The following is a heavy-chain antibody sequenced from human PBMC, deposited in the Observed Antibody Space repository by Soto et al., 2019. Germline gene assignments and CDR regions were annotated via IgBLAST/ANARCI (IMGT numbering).Heavy chain of an antibody. Sequence: EVQLLESGGGLVQPGGSLRLSCAASGFTFSSYAMNWVRQAPGKGLEWVSAISGSGGGTFYADSVKGRFTISRDNSRNTLNLQVNSMRAEDTAVYDCAKEGRVQWEGRVGDCWGQGTLVTVSS. CDR3: AKEGRVQWEGRVGDC. V-gene: IGHV3-23*01. CDR1: GFTFSSYA. CDR2: ISGSGGGT. D-gene: IGHD1-26*01. J-gene: IGHJ4*02.